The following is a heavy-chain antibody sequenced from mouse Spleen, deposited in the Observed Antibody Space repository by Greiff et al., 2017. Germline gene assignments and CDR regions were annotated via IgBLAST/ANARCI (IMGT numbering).Heavy chain of an antibody. CDR3: AKTYYGNHFDY. V-gene: IGHV1-15*01. D-gene: IGHD2-10*01. J-gene: IGHJ2*01. Sequence: QVQLKESGAELVRPGASVTLSCKASGYTFTDYEMHWVKQTPVHGLEWIGAIDPETGGTAYNQKFKGKATLTVDKSSSTAYMQLSSLTSEDSAVYYCAKTYYGNHFDYWGQGTTLTVSS. CDR2: IDPETGGT. CDR1: GYTFTDYE.